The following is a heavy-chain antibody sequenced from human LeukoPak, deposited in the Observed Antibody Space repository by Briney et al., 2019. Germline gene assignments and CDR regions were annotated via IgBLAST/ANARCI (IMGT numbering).Heavy chain of an antibody. Sequence: ASVKVSCKASGYTFTTYGVTWVRQAPGQGLEWVAWINPHNGNTNYAQNLQGRATVTTDASTSTAYMELRNLRSDDTALYYCARATRGSYYYMDVWGKGTTVTVS. V-gene: IGHV1-18*01. CDR1: GYTFTTYG. D-gene: IGHD3-10*01. CDR3: ARATRGSYYYMDV. J-gene: IGHJ6*03. CDR2: INPHNGNT.